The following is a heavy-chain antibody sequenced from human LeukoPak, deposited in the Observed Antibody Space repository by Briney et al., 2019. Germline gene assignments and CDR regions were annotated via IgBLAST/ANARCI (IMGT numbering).Heavy chain of an antibody. Sequence: GGSLTLSCSTSGFNFGIYAMTWVRQAPVKGLEWVSTISASGGSIFYADAVKGRVTISRDKSRVFLHMNSLRADDTAVYYCAKDASYGDDDPFVYWAQGSLVTVSS. CDR2: ISASGGSI. V-gene: IGHV3-23*01. CDR3: AKDASYGDDDPFVY. J-gene: IGHJ4*02. D-gene: IGHD4-17*01. CDR1: GFNFGIYA.